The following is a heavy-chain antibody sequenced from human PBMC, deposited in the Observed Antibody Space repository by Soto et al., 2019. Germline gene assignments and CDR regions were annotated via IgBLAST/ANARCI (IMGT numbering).Heavy chain of an antibody. J-gene: IGHJ2*01. CDR3: ARRPSGVGGYWYFDL. V-gene: IGHV5-51*01. Sequence: GESLKISCKGSGYSFNSYWIGWVRQMPGKGLEWMGIIYPGDSDTGYSPSFQGQVTISADKSISTAYPQWSSLKASDTAMYYCARRPSGVGGYWYFDLWGRGTLVTVSS. CDR1: GYSFNSYW. CDR2: IYPGDSDT. D-gene: IGHD3-16*01.